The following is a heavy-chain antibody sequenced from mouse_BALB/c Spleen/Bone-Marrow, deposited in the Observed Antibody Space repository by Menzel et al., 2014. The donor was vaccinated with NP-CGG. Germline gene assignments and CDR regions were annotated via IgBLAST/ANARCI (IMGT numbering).Heavy chain of an antibody. CDR2: ISTYSGNT. Sequence: VQLQESGPELVRPGVSVKISCKGSGYTFTDYAMHWVRPSHAKSLEWIGVISTYSGNTNYNQKFKGRATMTVDKSSSTAYIELARLTSEDSAIYYCARGEGYDGWYFDVWGAGTTVTVSS. J-gene: IGHJ1*01. D-gene: IGHD2-2*01. CDR3: ARGEGYDGWYFDV. CDR1: GYTFTDYA. V-gene: IGHV1-67*01.